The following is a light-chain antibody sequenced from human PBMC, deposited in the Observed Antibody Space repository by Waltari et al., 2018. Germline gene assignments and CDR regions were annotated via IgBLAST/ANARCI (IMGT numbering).Light chain of an antibody. CDR1: SSAVGGINY. Sequence: QSALTQPRPVSGSPGQSVTISCTGTSSAVGGINYVSWCQQHPGKAPTLIIYDVSKRPSGVPDRFSGSKSGNTASLTISGLQAEDEADYYCCSYAGNYSWVFGGGTKLTVL. CDR2: DVS. J-gene: IGLJ3*02. CDR3: CSYAGNYSWV. V-gene: IGLV2-11*01.